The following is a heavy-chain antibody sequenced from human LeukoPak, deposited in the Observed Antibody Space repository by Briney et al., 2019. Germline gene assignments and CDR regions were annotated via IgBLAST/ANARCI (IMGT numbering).Heavy chain of an antibody. CDR2: IHYDGRT. J-gene: IGHJ5*01. V-gene: IGHV4-59*04. Sequence: GSLRLSCAASGFSFSSYSMNWVRQAPGKGLECIGAIHYDGRTYYTPSLKSRVTMSQDTSKSQFSLNLNSVTAADTAVYYCARRRENLNWFDSWGRGTLVTVSS. D-gene: IGHD5-24*01. CDR3: ARRRENLNWFDS. CDR1: GFSFSSYS.